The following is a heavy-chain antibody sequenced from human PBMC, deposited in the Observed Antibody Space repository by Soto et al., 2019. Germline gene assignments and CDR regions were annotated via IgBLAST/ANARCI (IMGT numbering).Heavy chain of an antibody. CDR3: ARTNRGEMATMNRFDY. J-gene: IGHJ4*02. D-gene: IGHD3-16*01. V-gene: IGHV4-31*03. Sequence: QVQLQESGPGLVKPSQTLSLTCTVSGGSISSGGYYWSWIRQHPGKGLEWIGYIYYSGSTYYNPSLKSRVTISVDTSKNQFSLKLSSVTAADTAVYYCARTNRGEMATMNRFDYWGQGTLVTVSS. CDR2: IYYSGST. CDR1: GGSISSGGYY.